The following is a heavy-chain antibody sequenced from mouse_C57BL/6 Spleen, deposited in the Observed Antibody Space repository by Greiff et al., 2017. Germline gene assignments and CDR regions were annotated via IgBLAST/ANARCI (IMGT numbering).Heavy chain of an antibody. CDR1: GFTFSDYG. D-gene: IGHD1-1*01. CDR3: ARKALTTVVAHFDY. J-gene: IGHJ2*01. Sequence: EVKLVESGGGLVKPGGSLKLSCAASGFTFSDYGMHWVRQAPEKGLEWVAYISSGNSTIYYADTVKGRFTISRDKAKNTLFLQMTSLRAEDTAMYYCARKALTTVVAHFDYWGQGTTLTVSS. V-gene: IGHV5-17*01. CDR2: ISSGNSTI.